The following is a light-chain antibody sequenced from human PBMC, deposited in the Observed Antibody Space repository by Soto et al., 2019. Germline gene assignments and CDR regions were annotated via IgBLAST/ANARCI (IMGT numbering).Light chain of an antibody. CDR1: QSISAN. Sequence: DIQMTQSPSSLSASVGERVSITCRASQSISANLNWFQQKPGRAPNLLIYATSTLQSGVPSRFSGTRSGTDFTLTISTLQPEDSATYYCQQSYAIPLTFGGGTKVDI. CDR3: QQSYAIPLT. J-gene: IGKJ4*01. V-gene: IGKV1-39*01. CDR2: ATS.